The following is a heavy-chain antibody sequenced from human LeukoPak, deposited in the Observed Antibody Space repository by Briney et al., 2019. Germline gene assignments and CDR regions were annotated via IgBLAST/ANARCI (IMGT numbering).Heavy chain of an antibody. CDR3: ARGPKKYYYDSSGYYYGWFDP. V-gene: IGHV1-8*01. CDR1: GYTFTSYD. CDR2: MNPNSGNT. Sequence: ASVKVSCKASGYTFTSYDINWVRQATGQGLEWMGWMNPNSGNTGYAQKFQGRVTMTRNTSISTAYMELSSLRSEDTAVYYCARGPKKYYYDSSGYYYGWFDPWGQGTLVTVSS. D-gene: IGHD3-22*01. J-gene: IGHJ5*02.